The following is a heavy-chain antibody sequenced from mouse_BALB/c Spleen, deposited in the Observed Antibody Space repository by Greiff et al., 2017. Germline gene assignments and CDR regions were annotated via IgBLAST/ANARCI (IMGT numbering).Heavy chain of an antibody. D-gene: IGHD1-2*01. CDR2: ISSGGST. J-gene: IGHJ4*01. CDR3: ARGGLILRRGYAMDY. CDR1: GFTFSSYA. Sequence: EVQLVESGGGLVKPGGSLKLSCAASGFTFSSYAMSWVRQTPEKRLEWVASISSGGSTYYPDSVKGRFTISSDNARNILYLQMSSLRSEDTAMYYCARGGLILRRGYAMDYWGQGTSVTVSS. V-gene: IGHV5-6-5*01.